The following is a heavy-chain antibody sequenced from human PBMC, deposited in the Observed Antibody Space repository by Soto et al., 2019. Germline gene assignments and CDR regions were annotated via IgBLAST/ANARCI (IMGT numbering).Heavy chain of an antibody. CDR2: ISWDGGST. CDR1: GFTFDDYT. V-gene: IGHV3-43*01. Sequence: GGSLRLSCAASGFTFDDYTMHWVRQAPGKGLEWVSLISWDGGSTYHADSVKGRFTISRDNSKNSLYLQMNSLRTEDTALYYCAKDKLGSSGYYDGDAFDIWGQGTMVTVSS. J-gene: IGHJ3*02. CDR3: AKDKLGSSGYYDGDAFDI. D-gene: IGHD3-22*01.